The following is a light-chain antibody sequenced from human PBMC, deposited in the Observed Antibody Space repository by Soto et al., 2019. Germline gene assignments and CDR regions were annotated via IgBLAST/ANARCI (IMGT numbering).Light chain of an antibody. CDR2: EVS. CDR1: TSDVGGYEF. V-gene: IGLV2-14*01. Sequence: QSALTQPASVSGSPGQAITISCTGSTSDVGGYEFVSWYQQHPGKAPKIVIYEVSNRPSRVSNRFSGSKSGNTASLTISGLQAEDEADYFCSSYSSSSALNVFGSGTKLTVL. J-gene: IGLJ1*01. CDR3: SSYSSSSALNV.